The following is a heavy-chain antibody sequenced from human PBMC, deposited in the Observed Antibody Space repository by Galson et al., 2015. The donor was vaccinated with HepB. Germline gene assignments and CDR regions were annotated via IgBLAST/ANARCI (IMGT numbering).Heavy chain of an antibody. J-gene: IGHJ6*02. V-gene: IGHV3-74*01. D-gene: IGHD3-9*01. Sequence: SLRLSCAASGFTFRNYWMHWARQAPGKGLVWVSRLNSDGSSTTYADSVKGRFTISRDNANNTLYLQMNSLRAEDTAVYYCVRGFWRSSYDILTGYHPDYYYGMDVWGQGTTVTVSS. CDR2: LNSDGSST. CDR3: VRGFWRSSYDILTGYHPDYYYGMDV. CDR1: GFTFRNYW.